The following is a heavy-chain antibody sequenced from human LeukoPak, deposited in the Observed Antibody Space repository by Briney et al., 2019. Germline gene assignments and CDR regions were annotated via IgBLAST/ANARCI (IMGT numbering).Heavy chain of an antibody. Sequence: GGSLRLSCAASGFTFSSYAMSWVRQAPGKGLGWVSAISPSGRNTYYADSVKGRFIISRDNSKNMLYLQMSSLRAEDTAVYYCAKGGSDSSGYYSLYYYYYMDVWGKGTTVTISS. J-gene: IGHJ6*03. CDR3: AKGGSDSSGYYSLYYYYYMDV. V-gene: IGHV3-23*01. CDR2: ISPSGRNT. D-gene: IGHD3-22*01. CDR1: GFTFSSYA.